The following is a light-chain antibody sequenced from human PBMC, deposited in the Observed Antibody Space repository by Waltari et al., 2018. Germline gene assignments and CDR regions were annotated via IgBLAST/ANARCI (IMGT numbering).Light chain of an antibody. J-gene: IGLJ2*01. V-gene: IGLV2-14*01. CDR3: SSYTTKSTVI. CDR1: SSDVGGYKY. Sequence: QSALTQSASVSGSPGQSITISCTGTSSDVGGYKYVSWYQQHPGKAPKLLIYNRPSGVYNRFSGSKSGNTASLTISGLQAEDEADYYCSSYTTKSTVIFGGGTMVTVL.